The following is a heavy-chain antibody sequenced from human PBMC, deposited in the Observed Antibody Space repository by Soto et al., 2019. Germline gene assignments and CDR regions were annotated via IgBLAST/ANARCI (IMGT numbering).Heavy chain of an antibody. Sequence: QVQLVESGGGAVQPGRSLRLSCAASGFSFSSYGIHWVRQVPGKGLEWVAVISYDGNNKYYADSVKGRFTISRDNSKNTLYLQMDSLRAEDTAVYYCAKDAGLSDLWTHYYYGMDVWDQGTTVTVSS. J-gene: IGHJ6*02. D-gene: IGHD1-1*01. V-gene: IGHV3-30*18. CDR2: ISYDGNNK. CDR1: GFSFSSYG. CDR3: AKDAGLSDLWTHYYYGMDV.